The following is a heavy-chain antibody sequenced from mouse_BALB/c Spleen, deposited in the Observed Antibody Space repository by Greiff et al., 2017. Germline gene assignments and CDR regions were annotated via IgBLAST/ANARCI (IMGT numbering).Heavy chain of an antibody. V-gene: IGHV1-69*02. CDR2: IDPSDSET. J-gene: IGHJ4*01. D-gene: IGHD2-13*01. Sequence: VQLQQPGAELVKPGAPVKLSCKASGYTFTSYWMNWVKQRPGRGLEWIGRIDPSDSETHYNQKFKDKATLTVDKSSSTAYIQLSSLTSEDSAVYYCSRNYGDYVRGAMDYWGQGTSVTVSA. CDR3: SRNYGDYVRGAMDY. CDR1: GYTFTSYW.